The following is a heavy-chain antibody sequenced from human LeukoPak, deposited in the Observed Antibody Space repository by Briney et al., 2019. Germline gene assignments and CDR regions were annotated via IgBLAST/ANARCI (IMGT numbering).Heavy chain of an antibody. D-gene: IGHD3-10*01. CDR1: GFTFSSYS. CDR3: ARVSLYYYGSGTQVWFDY. J-gene: IGHJ4*02. CDR2: ISSSSSYI. V-gene: IGHV3-21*01. Sequence: GGSLRLSCAASGFTFSSYSMNWVRQAPGKGLEWVSSISSSSSYIYYADSVKGRFTISRDNAKNSLYLQMNSLRAEDTAVYYCARVSLYYYGSGTQVWFDYWGQGTLVTVSS.